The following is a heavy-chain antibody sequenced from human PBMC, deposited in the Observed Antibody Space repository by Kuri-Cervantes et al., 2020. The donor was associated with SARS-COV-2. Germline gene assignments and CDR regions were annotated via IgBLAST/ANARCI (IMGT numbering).Heavy chain of an antibody. J-gene: IGHJ4*02. CDR3: ARKTSGYYDDYFDY. CDR2: IYHSGST. CDR1: GYSISSGYY. Sequence: SQTLSLTCAVSGYSISSGYYWGWIRQPPGKGLEWIGSIYHSGSTYYNPSLKSRVTISIDMSRNQFSLKLSSVIAADTAVYYCARKTSGYYDDYFDYWGQGTLVTVSS. V-gene: IGHV4-38-2*01. D-gene: IGHD3-22*01.